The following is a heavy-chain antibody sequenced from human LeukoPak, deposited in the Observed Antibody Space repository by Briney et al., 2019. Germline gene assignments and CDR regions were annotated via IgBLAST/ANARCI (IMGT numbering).Heavy chain of an antibody. Sequence: ASVPVSCKASGYTFTSYDINWVRQATGQGLEWMGWMNPNSGNTGYAQKFQGRVTMTRNTSISTAYMELSSLRPEDTAVYYCARGRDGYNYKNWFDPWGQGTLVTVSS. V-gene: IGHV1-8*01. J-gene: IGHJ5*02. CDR2: MNPNSGNT. CDR3: ARGRDGYNYKNWFDP. CDR1: GYTFTSYD. D-gene: IGHD5-24*01.